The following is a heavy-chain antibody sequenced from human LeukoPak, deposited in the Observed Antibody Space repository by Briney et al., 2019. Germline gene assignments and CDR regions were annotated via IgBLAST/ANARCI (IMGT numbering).Heavy chain of an antibody. D-gene: IGHD6-19*01. CDR1: GFTFSSYA. Sequence: GGSLRLSCAASGFTFSSYAMHWVRQAPGKGLEWVAVISYDGSNKYYADSVKGRFTISRDNSKNTLYLQMNSLRAEDTAVYYCAKAVAGKNYFDYWGQGTLVTVSS. J-gene: IGHJ4*02. V-gene: IGHV3-30*04. CDR2: ISYDGSNK. CDR3: AKAVAGKNYFDY.